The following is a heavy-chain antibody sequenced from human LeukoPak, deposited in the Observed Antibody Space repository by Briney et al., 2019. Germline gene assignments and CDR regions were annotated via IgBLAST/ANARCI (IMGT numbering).Heavy chain of an antibody. D-gene: IGHD4-17*01. CDR3: AKDYGAYKVWYYFDC. Sequence: PGGSLRLSCAASGFTFSSYGMDWVRQAPGNGRGWGAFIRYDGSNKYYADSVKGRFTISRDNSKNTLYLHMTSLRAEDTAVYYCAKDYGAYKVWYYFDCWGNGTLVT. J-gene: IGHJ4*01. V-gene: IGHV3-30*02. CDR1: GFTFSSYG. CDR2: IRYDGSNK.